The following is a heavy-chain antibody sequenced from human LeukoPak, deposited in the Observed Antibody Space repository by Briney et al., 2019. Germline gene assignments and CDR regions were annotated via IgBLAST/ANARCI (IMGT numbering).Heavy chain of an antibody. J-gene: IGHJ4*02. CDR1: GFTVSSNY. CDR2: IYSGGST. D-gene: IGHD2-2*01. V-gene: IGHV3-53*01. CDR3: ARRREPAAAFDY. Sequence: GGSLRLSSAASGFTVSSNYMSWVRQAPGKGLEWVSVIYSGGSTYYADSVKGRFTISRDNSKNTLYLQMNSLRAEDTAVYYCARRREPAAAFDYWGQGTLVTVSS.